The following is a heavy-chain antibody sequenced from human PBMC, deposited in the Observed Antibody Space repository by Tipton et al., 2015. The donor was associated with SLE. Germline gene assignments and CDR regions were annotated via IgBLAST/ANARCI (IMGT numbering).Heavy chain of an antibody. CDR3: ARDTGVTMVQGVEGY. V-gene: IGHV1-18*01. CDR1: GYTFTSYG. J-gene: IGHJ4*02. D-gene: IGHD3-10*01. Sequence: QLVQSGAEVKKPGASVKVSCKASGYTFTSYGISWVRQAPGQGLEWMGWIGAYNGNTNYAQKFQGRVTMTTDTSTSTAYMELRSLRSDDTAVYYCARDTGVTMVQGVEGYWGQGTLVTVSS. CDR2: IGAYNGNT.